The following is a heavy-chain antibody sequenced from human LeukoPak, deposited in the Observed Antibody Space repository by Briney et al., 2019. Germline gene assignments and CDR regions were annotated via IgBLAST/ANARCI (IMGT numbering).Heavy chain of an antibody. D-gene: IGHD3-10*01. CDR1: GFTFSDYY. CDR2: ISMIGSGT. V-gene: IGHV3-11*04. J-gene: IGHJ4*02. CDR3: ARLWDYYGSGTHYNVLDY. Sequence: GGSLRLSCAASGFTFSDYYMSWIRQAPGKGLEWVSYISMIGSGTYYPESVKGRFTISRDNAKKSLYLQMNSLRAEDTAVYYCARLWDYYGSGTHYNVLDYWGQGTLVTVAS.